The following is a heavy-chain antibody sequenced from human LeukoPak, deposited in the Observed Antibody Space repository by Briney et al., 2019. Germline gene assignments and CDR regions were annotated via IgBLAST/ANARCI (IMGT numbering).Heavy chain of an antibody. CDR1: GFTFSSYS. Sequence: PGGSLRLSSAASGFTFSSYSMNWVRQAPGKGLEWVSSISSSSSYKYYADSVKGRFTISRDNAKNSLYLQMNSLRAEDTAVYYCASKHRGYCSSTSCEDYWGQGTLVTVSS. CDR3: ASKHRGYCSSTSCEDY. CDR2: ISSSSSYK. J-gene: IGHJ4*02. D-gene: IGHD2-2*01. V-gene: IGHV3-21*01.